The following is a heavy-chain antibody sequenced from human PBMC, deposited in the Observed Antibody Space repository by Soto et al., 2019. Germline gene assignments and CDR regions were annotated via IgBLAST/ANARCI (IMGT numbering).Heavy chain of an antibody. Sequence: QVQLQQWGAGLLKPSETLSLTCAVYGGSFSGYYWSWIRQPPGKGLEWIGEINHSGSTSYNPSLKSRVTISVDTSKNQCSLKLSSVTAADTAVYYCARVADYWSQGTLVTVSS. J-gene: IGHJ4*02. CDR3: ARVADY. V-gene: IGHV4-34*01. CDR2: INHSGST. CDR1: GGSFSGYY.